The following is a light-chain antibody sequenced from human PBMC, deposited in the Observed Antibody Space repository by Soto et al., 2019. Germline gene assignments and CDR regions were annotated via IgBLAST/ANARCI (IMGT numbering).Light chain of an antibody. CDR1: QSVSSSY. CDR3: QQYNNWPLT. J-gene: IGKJ4*01. V-gene: IGKV3-20*01. CDR2: GAS. Sequence: EIVLTQSPGTLSLSPGDRATLSCRASQSVSSSYLAWYQQKPGQAPGLLIYGASSRATGIPDRFSGSGSGTDFTLTISRLEPEDFAVYYCQQYNNWPLTFGGGTKVDIK.